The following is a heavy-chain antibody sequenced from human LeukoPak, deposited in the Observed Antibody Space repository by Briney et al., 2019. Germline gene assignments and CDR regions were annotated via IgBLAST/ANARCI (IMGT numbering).Heavy chain of an antibody. CDR2: TNHSGST. V-gene: IGHV4-34*01. CDR3: AVQGAEEMATITNY. Sequence: NSSETLSLTCAVYGGSFSGYYWSWIRQPPGKGLEWIGETNHSGSTNYNPSLKSRVTISVDTSKNQFSLKLSSVTAADTAVYYCAVQGAEEMATITNYWGQGTLVTVSS. CDR1: GGSFSGYY. J-gene: IGHJ4*02. D-gene: IGHD5-24*01.